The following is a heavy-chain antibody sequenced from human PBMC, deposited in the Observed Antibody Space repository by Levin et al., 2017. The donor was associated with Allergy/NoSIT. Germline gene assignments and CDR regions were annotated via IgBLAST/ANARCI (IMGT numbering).Heavy chain of an antibody. J-gene: IGHJ4*02. CDR1: GYDFTNYW. CDR2: VDPRDSRT. V-gene: IGHV5-51*01. CDR3: ARREWVRRYYFSD. Sequence: KVSCQVSGYDFTNYWIGWVRQLPGKGLEWMGIVDPRDSRTIYSPSLEGHVSFSVDKSLCTASLQWSSLTASDTHTYYCARREWVRRYYFSDWGQGTLVTVSS. D-gene: IGHD3-3*01.